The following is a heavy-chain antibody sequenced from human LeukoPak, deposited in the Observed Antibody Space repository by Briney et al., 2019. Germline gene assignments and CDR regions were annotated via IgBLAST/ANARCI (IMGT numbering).Heavy chain of an antibody. V-gene: IGHV3-7*01. J-gene: IGHJ6*03. D-gene: IGHD1-1*01. CDR1: GVTYRKNL. Sequence: GGPLSIFFASSGVTYRKNLNSGGRQAPKKGLEWGANIKQEGSEKYYVDSVKGRFTISRDNAKTSLYLQMNSLRAEDTAVYYCARDLGGTNYYYYYMDVWGKGTTVTVSS. CDR2: IKQEGSEK. CDR3: ARDLGGTNYYYYYMDV.